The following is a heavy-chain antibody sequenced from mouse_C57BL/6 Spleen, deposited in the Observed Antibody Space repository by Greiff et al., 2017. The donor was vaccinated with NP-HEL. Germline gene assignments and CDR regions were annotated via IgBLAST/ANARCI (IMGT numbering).Heavy chain of an antibody. V-gene: IGHV5-17*01. CDR1: GFTFSDYG. CDR2: ISSGSSTI. CDR3: ARNLIGVMDY. Sequence: DVMLVESGGGLVKPGGSLKLSCAASGFTFSDYGMHWVRQAPEKGLEWVAYISSGSSTIYYADTMKGRFPISRDNAKNTLFRQMTSLRSEDTAMYYCARNLIGVMDYWGQGTSVTVAS. J-gene: IGHJ4*01.